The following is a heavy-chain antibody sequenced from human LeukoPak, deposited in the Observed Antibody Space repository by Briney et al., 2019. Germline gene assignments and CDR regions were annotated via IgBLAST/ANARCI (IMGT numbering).Heavy chain of an antibody. CDR1: GFTFSSYW. V-gene: IGHV3-7*01. Sequence: GGSLRLSCEASGFTFSSYWMAWVRQAPGKGLEWVANINPAGSDTYYVDSVKGRFTISRDNAKKSTFLQMNSLRVEETALYYCVRWGVAADMQDWGQGTLVTVPS. J-gene: IGHJ4*02. D-gene: IGHD2-2*01. CDR2: INPAGSDT. CDR3: VRWGVAADMQD.